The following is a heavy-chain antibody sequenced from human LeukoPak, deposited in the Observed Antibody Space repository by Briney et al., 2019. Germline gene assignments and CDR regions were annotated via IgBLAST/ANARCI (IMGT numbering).Heavy chain of an antibody. CDR1: GGSIRSSY. Sequence: SETLSLTCSVSGGSIRSSYWSWIQQPPGKGLEWIGYIYANGSTNCNPSLKSRITLAVDTSKNQFSLKLSSVTAADTAVYYCARQTTIFGQIDYWGQGTLVTVSS. CDR2: IYANGST. CDR3: ARQTTIFGQIDY. D-gene: IGHD3-3*01. V-gene: IGHV4-4*09. J-gene: IGHJ4*02.